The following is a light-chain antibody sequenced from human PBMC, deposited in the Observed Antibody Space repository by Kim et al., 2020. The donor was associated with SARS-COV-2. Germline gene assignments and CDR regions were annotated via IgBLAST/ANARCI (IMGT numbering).Light chain of an antibody. J-gene: IGLJ3*02. CDR1: NIGSKS. V-gene: IGLV3-21*04. CDR3: QVWNSSSDHWV. Sequence: APGKTARITCGGNNIGSKSVHWYQQQPGQAPVLVISYDTDRPSGIPERFSGSNSGNTATLTISRVEAGDEADYYCQVWNSSSDHWVFGGGTQQTVL. CDR2: YDT.